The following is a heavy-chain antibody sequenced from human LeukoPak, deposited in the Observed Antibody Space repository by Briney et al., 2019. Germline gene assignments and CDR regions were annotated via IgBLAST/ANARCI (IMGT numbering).Heavy chain of an antibody. V-gene: IGHV4-59*08. D-gene: IGHD1/OR15-1a*01. CDR2: IYYTGST. CDR1: GGSISSYY. CDR3: ARQRVNKWNNLWSFDY. Sequence: ASETLSLTCTVSGGSISSYYWSWLRQPPGKGLEWIGYIYYTGSTNYNPSLKSRVTISLDTSKNQFSLKLSSMTAADTAVYYCARQRVNKWNNLWSFDYWGQGTLVTVSS. J-gene: IGHJ4*02.